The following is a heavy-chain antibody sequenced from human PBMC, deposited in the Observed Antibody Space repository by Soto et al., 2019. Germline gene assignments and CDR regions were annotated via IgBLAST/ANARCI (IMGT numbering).Heavy chain of an antibody. CDR1: GFVFTSYG. CDR2: IWYDGNSK. D-gene: IGHD3-10*01. V-gene: IGHV3-33*01. Sequence: VGSLRLSCAASGFVFTSYGMHWVRQAPGKGLEWVAGIWYDGNSKYYEDSVKGRFTISRDNPKNILYLEMNSLRGDDTAVYYSASDNYYHTSGFDLWGKGTLVTVSS. CDR3: ASDNYYHTSGFDL. J-gene: IGHJ4*02.